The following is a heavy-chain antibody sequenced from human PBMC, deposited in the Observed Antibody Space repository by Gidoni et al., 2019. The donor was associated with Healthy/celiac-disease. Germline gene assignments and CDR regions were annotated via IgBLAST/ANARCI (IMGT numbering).Heavy chain of an antibody. V-gene: IGHV1-24*01. CDR2: FDPEYGAT. J-gene: IGHJ5*02. CDR3: ATIRVGAIHWWGWFDP. CDR1: GYTLTELS. D-gene: IGHD1-26*01. Sequence: VQLVQSGAEGQKPGASVTVYCKVSGYTLTELSMTWVRQAPGKGLEWMGGFDPEYGATIYAQKFQVRFTLTEDTSTDTAYMGLSSLRSEDPAVYYCATIRVGAIHWWGWFDPCGQGTLVTVSS.